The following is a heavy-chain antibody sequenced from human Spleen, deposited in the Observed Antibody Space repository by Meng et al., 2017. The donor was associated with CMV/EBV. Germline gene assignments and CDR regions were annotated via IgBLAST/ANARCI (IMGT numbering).Heavy chain of an antibody. D-gene: IGHD3-10*01. CDR2: ISSTSAYI. J-gene: IGHJ4*02. V-gene: IGHV3-21*01. CDR3: ARDWFDPTSSPRDY. CDR1: GFTFNIYT. Sequence: SGFTFNIYTMNWVRQAPGKGLEWVSSISSTSAYIYYTDSVKGRFTISRDNAKNSLYLQMNSLRAGDTAVYYCARDWFDPTSSPRDYWGQGTLVTVSS.